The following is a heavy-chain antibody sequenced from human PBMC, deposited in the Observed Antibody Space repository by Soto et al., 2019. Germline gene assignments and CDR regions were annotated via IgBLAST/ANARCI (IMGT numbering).Heavy chain of an antibody. J-gene: IGHJ5*02. V-gene: IGHV3-11*05. CDR3: VRDSARTVVVPAVKGDNWSDP. CDR1: GFTFSDYY. Sequence: PGGSLRLSCAASGFTFSDYYMAWIRQAPGRGLEWISFISGNGRSTRYADSVKGRFTISRDNAKNSLSLQMNSLRADDTAIYYCVRDSARTVVVPAVKGDNWSDPWGQGTLVTVYS. D-gene: IGHD2-2*01. CDR2: ISGNGRST.